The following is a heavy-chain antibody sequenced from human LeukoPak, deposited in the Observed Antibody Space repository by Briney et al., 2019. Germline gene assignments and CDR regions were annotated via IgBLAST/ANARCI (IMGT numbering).Heavy chain of an antibody. CDR2: ISYSGST. D-gene: IGHD2-2*01. Sequence: WETLSLTCTVSGGSISSSNYHWGWVRQPPGKGLEWIGDISYSGSTYYNRSLKSRVTMSIDASKSQFFLRLTSVTAADTALYYCARHITSSAASYYSDYWGLGTLVTVSS. J-gene: IGHJ4*02. CDR1: GGSISSSNYH. CDR3: ARHITSSAASYYSDY. V-gene: IGHV4-39*01.